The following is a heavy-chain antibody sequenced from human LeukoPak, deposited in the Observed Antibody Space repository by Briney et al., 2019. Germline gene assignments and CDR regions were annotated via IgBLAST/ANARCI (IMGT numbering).Heavy chain of an antibody. Sequence: GASVKVSSTTSGYTFTGYYMHWVRQAPGQGLEWMGWINPNSGGTNYAQKFQGRVTMTRDTSISTAYMELSRLRSDDTAVYYCASGDNYDRSGPYYFDYWGQGTLVTVSS. CDR1: GYTFTGYY. CDR3: ASGDNYDRSGPYYFDY. CDR2: INPNSGGT. D-gene: IGHD3-22*01. V-gene: IGHV1-2*02. J-gene: IGHJ4*02.